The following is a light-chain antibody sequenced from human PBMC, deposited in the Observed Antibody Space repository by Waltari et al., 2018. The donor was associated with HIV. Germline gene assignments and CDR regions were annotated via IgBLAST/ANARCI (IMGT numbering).Light chain of an antibody. CDR2: DDR. Sequence: SYVLTQPPSVSVAPGPTARITCGGDNIGTKSVHWYQQNPGQAPVLVVYDDRDRPSGIPARFSGSNSGNTATLTVSRVEVGDEADYYCQVWDGSSDHWVFGGGTKLTVL. CDR1: NIGTKS. J-gene: IGLJ3*02. V-gene: IGLV3-21*02. CDR3: QVWDGSSDHWV.